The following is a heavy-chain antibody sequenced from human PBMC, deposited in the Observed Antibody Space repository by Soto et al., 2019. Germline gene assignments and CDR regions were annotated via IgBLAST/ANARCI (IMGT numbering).Heavy chain of an antibody. CDR2: INHSGSS. CDR3: ARGADYDFWSGYQDY. Sequence: SETLSLTCAVSGGSISSGGDSWSWIRQPPGTGLEWIGEINHSGSSNYNPSLKSRVTISLDTSKNQFSLKLSSVTAADTAVYYCARGADYDFWSGYQDYWGQGTLVTVSS. V-gene: IGHV4-61*08. J-gene: IGHJ4*02. D-gene: IGHD3-3*01. CDR1: GGSISSGGDS.